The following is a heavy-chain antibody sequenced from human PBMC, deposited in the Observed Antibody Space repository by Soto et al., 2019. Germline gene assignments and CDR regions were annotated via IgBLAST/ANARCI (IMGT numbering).Heavy chain of an antibody. V-gene: IGHV5-51*01. CDR1: GYSFTSYW. CDR2: IYPGDSDT. D-gene: IGHD3-16*01. Sequence: GESLKISCKGSGYSFTSYWIGWVRQMPGKGLEWMGIIYPGDSDTRYSPSFQGQVTISADKSISTAYLQWSSLKASDTAMYYCARLWAAVNYYYYGMDVWGKGTKLTVS. J-gene: IGHJ6*04. CDR3: ARLWAAVNYYYYGMDV.